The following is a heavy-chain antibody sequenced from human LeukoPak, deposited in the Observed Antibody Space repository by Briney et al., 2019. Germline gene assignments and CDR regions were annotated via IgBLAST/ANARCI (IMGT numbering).Heavy chain of an antibody. J-gene: IGHJ4*02. CDR2: ISAYNGNT. D-gene: IGHD2-15*01. Sequence: ASVKVSCKASGYTFTSYGISWVRQAPGQGLEWMGWISAYNGNTNYAQKLQGRVTMTTDTSTSTAYMELRSLRSDDTAVYYCAKGYCSGGSCYPYYFDYWGQGTLVTVSS. CDR1: GYTFTSYG. CDR3: AKGYCSGGSCYPYYFDY. V-gene: IGHV1-18*01.